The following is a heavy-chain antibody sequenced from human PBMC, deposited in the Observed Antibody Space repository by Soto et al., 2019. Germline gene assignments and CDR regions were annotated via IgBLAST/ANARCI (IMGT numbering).Heavy chain of an antibody. CDR3: AREDDLWSGYQFDY. CDR1: GYTFTNYG. D-gene: IGHD3-3*01. V-gene: IGHV1-18*01. CDR2: ISGYNANT. J-gene: IGHJ4*02. Sequence: QVQLVQSGAEVKKPGASVKVSCKASGYTFTNYGVSWVRQAPGQGLEWMGWISGYNANTNYAQRFQGRVTMTTDTSTSTAYMELRSLRSDDTAVYYCAREDDLWSGYQFDYWGQGTLVTVSS.